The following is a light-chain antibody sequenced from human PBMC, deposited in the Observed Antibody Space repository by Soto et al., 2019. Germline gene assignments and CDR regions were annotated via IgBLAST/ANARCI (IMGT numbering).Light chain of an antibody. V-gene: IGLV4-69*01. CDR2: LNSDGSH. CDR1: SGHSSYT. J-gene: IGLJ3*02. Sequence: QPVLTQSPSASASLGASVKLTCTLRSGHSSYTIAWHQQQPEKGPRYLMTLNSDGSHSKGDGIPARFSGSSSGAERYLSISSLQSEDEADYYCQTWGTGIEVFGGGTKLTVL. CDR3: QTWGTGIEV.